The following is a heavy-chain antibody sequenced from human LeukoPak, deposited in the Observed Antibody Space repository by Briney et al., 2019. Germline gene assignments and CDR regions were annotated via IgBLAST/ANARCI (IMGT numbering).Heavy chain of an antibody. CDR3: ARERKYDSNFDY. CDR2: VSGNGVTT. D-gene: IGHD1-1*01. Sequence: PGGSLRLSCAASGFIFNNYGMSWVRQAPGKGLEWVSGVSGNGVTTHYADSVKGRCTISRDNSKNTLYLQMNSLRAEDTAVYYCARERKYDSNFDYWGQGTLVTVSS. J-gene: IGHJ4*02. V-gene: IGHV3-23*01. CDR1: GFIFNNYG.